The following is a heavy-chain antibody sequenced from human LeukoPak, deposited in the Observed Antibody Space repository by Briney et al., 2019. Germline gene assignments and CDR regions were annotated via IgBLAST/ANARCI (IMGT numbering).Heavy chain of an antibody. Sequence: SETLSLTCTVSGGSVGSGSYYWSWIRQPPGKGLEWIGYIYYSGSTNYNPSLKSRVTISVDTSKNQFSLKLSSVTAADTAVYYCARGLYDPAELDYWGQGTLVTVSS. D-gene: IGHD5/OR15-5a*01. CDR1: GGSVGSGSYY. J-gene: IGHJ4*02. CDR2: IYYSGST. CDR3: ARGLYDPAELDY. V-gene: IGHV4-61*01.